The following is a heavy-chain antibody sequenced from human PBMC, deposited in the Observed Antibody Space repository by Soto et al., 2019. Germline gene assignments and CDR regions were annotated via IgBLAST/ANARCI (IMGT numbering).Heavy chain of an antibody. CDR2: ISAYNGNT. D-gene: IGHD2-2*01. CDR3: ARDLGPPPIVVVPADYYVMAV. J-gene: IGHJ6*02. CDR1: GYTFTSYG. Sequence: GASVKVSCKASGYTFTSYGISWVRQAPGQGLEWMGWISAYNGNTNYAQKFQGWVTMTRDTSISTAYMELSRLRSEDTAVYYCARDLGPPPIVVVPADYYVMAVWGQGTTVTVSS. V-gene: IGHV1-18*01.